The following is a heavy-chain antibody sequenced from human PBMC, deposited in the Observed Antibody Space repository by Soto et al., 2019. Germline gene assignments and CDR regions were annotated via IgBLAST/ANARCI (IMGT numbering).Heavy chain of an antibody. CDR2: IYYSGST. V-gene: IGHV4-59*08. J-gene: IGHJ5*02. CDR1: GGSISSYY. Sequence: QVQLQESGPGLVKSSETLSLTCTVSGGSISSYYWSWIRQPPGKGLEWIGSIYYSGSTNYNPSLKSRVTISVDTSKNQFSLKLSSVTAADTAVYYCARQGITINRGWFDPWGQGTLVTVSS. D-gene: IGHD3-9*01. CDR3: ARQGITINRGWFDP.